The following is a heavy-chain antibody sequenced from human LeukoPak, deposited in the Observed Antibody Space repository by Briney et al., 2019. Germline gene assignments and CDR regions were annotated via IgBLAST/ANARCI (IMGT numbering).Heavy chain of an antibody. D-gene: IGHD3-10*02. J-gene: IGHJ6*04. CDR3: AELGITMIGGV. CDR1: GFTFSTFW. CDR2: IKQDGSEK. Sequence: GGSLGLSCAGSGFTFSTFWMNWVRLTPGKGLEWVANIKQDGSEKYYVDSVKGRFTISRDNAKNSLYLQMNSLRAEDTAVYYCAELGITMIGGVWGKGTTVTISS. V-gene: IGHV3-7*01.